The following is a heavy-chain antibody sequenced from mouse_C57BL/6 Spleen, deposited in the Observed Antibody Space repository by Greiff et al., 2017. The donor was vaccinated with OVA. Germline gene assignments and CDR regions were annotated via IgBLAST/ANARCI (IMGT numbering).Heavy chain of an antibody. D-gene: IGHD2-3*01. V-gene: IGHV10-1*01. CDR1: GFSFNTYA. CDR2: IRSKSNNYAT. J-gene: IGHJ2*01. Sequence: EVMLVESGGGLVQPKGSLKLSCAASGFSFNTYAMNWVRQAPGKGLEWVARIRSKSNNYATYYADSVKDRFTISRDDSESMLYLQMNNLKTEDTAMYYCVRQGGWLLLDYWGQGTTLTVSS. CDR3: VRQGGWLLLDY.